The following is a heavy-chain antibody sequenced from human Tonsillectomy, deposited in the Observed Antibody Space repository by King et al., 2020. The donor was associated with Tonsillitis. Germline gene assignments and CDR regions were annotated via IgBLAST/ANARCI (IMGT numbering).Heavy chain of an antibody. V-gene: IGHV1-18*01. CDR3: ARDLYDILTGYYTIRGNWFDP. Sequence: QLVQSGAEVKKPGASVKVSCKASGYTFTSYGISWVRQAPGQGLEWMGWISAYNGNTNYAQKLQGRVTMTTDTSTSTAYMELRSLRSDDTAVYYCARDLYDILTGYYTIRGNWFDPWGQGTLVTVSS. CDR2: ISAYNGNT. D-gene: IGHD3-9*01. J-gene: IGHJ5*02. CDR1: GYTFTSYG.